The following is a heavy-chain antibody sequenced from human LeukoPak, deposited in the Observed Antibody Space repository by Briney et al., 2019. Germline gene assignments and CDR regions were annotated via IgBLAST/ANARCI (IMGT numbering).Heavy chain of an antibody. V-gene: IGHV4-59*08. J-gene: IGHJ4*02. CDR1: GGSISSYY. Sequence: SETLSLTCTVSGGSISSYYWSWIRQPPGEGLEWIGYIYYSGSTNYNPSLKSRVTISVDTSKNQFSLKLSSVTAADTAVYYCARAYSGSYYWDYWGQGTLVTVSS. CDR2: IYYSGST. D-gene: IGHD1-26*01. CDR3: ARAYSGSYYWDY.